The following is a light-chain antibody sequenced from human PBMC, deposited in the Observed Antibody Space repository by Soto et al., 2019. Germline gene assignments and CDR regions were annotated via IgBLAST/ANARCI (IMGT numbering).Light chain of an antibody. Sequence: EVVMTQSPATLSMSPGESATLSCRASQSVSSNLAWYQQKPGQAPRLLFYGASTRATGIPARFSGSGSGTDFTLTISRLEPEDFAVYYCQQYGRSPFTFGPGTKVDIK. V-gene: IGKV3-20*01. CDR3: QQYGRSPFT. J-gene: IGKJ3*01. CDR2: GAS. CDR1: QSVSSN.